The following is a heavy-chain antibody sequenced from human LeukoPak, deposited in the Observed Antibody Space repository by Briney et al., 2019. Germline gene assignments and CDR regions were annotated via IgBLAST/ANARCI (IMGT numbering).Heavy chain of an antibody. J-gene: IGHJ4*02. Sequence: PSGSLRLSCAASGFTFSSYCMSWVRQPPGKGLEWVSAINDSGGSTYYADSVKGRFTISRDNSTNTLYLQKNSLRAEDTAAYYCAKDKGSGCFDYWGQGTLVTVSS. D-gene: IGHD6-19*01. CDR3: AKDKGSGCFDY. V-gene: IGHV3-23*01. CDR2: INDSGGST. CDR1: GFTFSSYC.